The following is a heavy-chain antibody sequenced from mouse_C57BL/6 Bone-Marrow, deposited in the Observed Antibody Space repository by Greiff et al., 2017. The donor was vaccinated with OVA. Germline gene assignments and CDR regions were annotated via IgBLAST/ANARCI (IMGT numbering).Heavy chain of an antibody. D-gene: IGHD2-4*01. CDR1: GYTFTSYD. CDR3: ASSGDYDGEYYAMDY. Sequence: VQLQQSGPELVKPGASVKLSCKASGYTFTSYDINWVKQRPGQGLEWIGWIYPRDGSTKYNEKFKGKATLTVDTSSSTAYMELHSLTSEDSAVYFCASSGDYDGEYYAMDYWGQGTSVTVAS. V-gene: IGHV1-85*01. J-gene: IGHJ4*01. CDR2: IYPRDGST.